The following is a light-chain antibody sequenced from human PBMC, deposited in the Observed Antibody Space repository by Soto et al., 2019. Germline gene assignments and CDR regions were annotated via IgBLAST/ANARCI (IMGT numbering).Light chain of an antibody. Sequence: QSVLTQPPSASGSPGQSVTISCTGTKNDIGVYDFVSWYQHHPGKAPRLFIYEVVQRPSGVPDRFSGSKSGNTASLTVSGLQAADEVDYFCKSYAGSNTYVFGSGTKVTVL. J-gene: IGLJ1*01. V-gene: IGLV2-8*01. CDR3: KSYAGSNTYV. CDR2: EVV. CDR1: KNDIGVYDF.